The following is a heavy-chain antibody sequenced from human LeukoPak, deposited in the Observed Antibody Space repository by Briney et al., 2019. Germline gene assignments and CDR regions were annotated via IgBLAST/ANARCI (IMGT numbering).Heavy chain of an antibody. CDR1: GFTFSSYS. V-gene: IGHV3-21*01. CDR2: ISSSSSYI. J-gene: IGHJ6*02. D-gene: IGHD6-6*01. CDR3: ARRGYSSSNGMDV. Sequence: GGSLRLSCAASGFTFSSYSMNWVRQAPGKGLEWVSSISSSSSYIYHADSVKGRFTISRDNAKNSLYLQMNSLRAEDTAVYYCARRGYSSSNGMDVWGQGTTVTVSS.